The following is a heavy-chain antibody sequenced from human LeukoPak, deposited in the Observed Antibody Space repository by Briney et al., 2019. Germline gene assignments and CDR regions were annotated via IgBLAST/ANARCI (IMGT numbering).Heavy chain of an antibody. CDR3: ARGRSSGWYARHDTNPTDY. D-gene: IGHD6-19*01. CDR1: GFTFSDYY. J-gene: IGHJ4*02. V-gene: IGHV3-11*06. Sequence: GGSLTLPCAASGFTFSDYYMTWIRQARGKGLEWISYISSSSTYTTYADSMKGRFTICRDNAKNSLYLQMNSLRAEDTAVYYCARGRSSGWYARHDTNPTDYWGQGTLVTVSS. CDR2: ISSSSTYT.